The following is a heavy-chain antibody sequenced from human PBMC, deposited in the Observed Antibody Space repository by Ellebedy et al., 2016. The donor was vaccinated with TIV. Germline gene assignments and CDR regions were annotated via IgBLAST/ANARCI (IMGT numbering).Heavy chain of an antibody. CDR3: VRSMLVQDYYFDY. J-gene: IGHJ4*02. V-gene: IGHV1-69*13. CDR2: IIPIFGTA. CDR1: GGTFSSYA. Sequence: SVKVSCXASGGTFSSYAISWVRQAPGQGLEWMGGIIPIFGTANYAQKFQGRVTITADESTSTAYMELSSLRSDDTAVYYCVRSMLVQDYYFDYWGQGTLVTVSS. D-gene: IGHD2-8*01.